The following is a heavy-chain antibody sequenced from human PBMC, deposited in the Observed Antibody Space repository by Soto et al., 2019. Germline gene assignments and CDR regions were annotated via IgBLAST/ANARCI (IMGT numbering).Heavy chain of an antibody. CDR3: AKDLPHPPPREAAADY. CDR1: GFSFGSYA. J-gene: IGHJ4*02. D-gene: IGHD6-13*01. Sequence: GGSLRLSCAASGFSFGSYAMKWVRQAPGKGLEWVSVITGSGGSTYYADSVKGRFTISRDSSKNTIYLQMNSLRAEDTAVYYCAKDLPHPPPREAAADYWGQGTLVTVSS. CDR2: ITGSGGST. V-gene: IGHV3-23*01.